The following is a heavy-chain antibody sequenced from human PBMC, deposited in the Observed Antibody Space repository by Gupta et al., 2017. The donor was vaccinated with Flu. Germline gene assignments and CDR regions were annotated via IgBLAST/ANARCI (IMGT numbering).Heavy chain of an antibody. J-gene: IGHJ4*02. CDR1: GSTFSSNW. CDR3: VRGFKGPDY. Sequence: EVQLVESGGGLVQPGGSLRLSCAASGSTFSSNWMHWVRQAPGKGLVWVPGIVSDGRGTTYADSMKGRFTISRDNAKNTLYLQMNSLRVEDTAVYCCVRGFKGPDYWGLGTLVTVSS. V-gene: IGHV3-74*01. CDR2: IVSDGRGT.